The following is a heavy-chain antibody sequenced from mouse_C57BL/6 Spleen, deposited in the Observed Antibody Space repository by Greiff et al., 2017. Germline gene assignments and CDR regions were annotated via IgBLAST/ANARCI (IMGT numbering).Heavy chain of an antibody. CDR1: GYTFTEYT. Sequence: VQLQQSGAELVKPGASVKLSCKASGYTFTEYTIHWVKQRSGQGLEWIGWFYPGSGSIKYNEKFKDKATLTADKSSSTVYMELSRLTSEDSAVYFCARHEGDDYGSSYVAWFAYWGQGTLVTVSA. CDR3: ARHEGDDYGSSYVAWFAY. V-gene: IGHV1-62-2*01. CDR2: FYPGSGSI. J-gene: IGHJ3*01. D-gene: IGHD1-1*01.